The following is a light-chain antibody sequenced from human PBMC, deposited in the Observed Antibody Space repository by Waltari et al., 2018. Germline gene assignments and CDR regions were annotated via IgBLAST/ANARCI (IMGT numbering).Light chain of an antibody. J-gene: IGKJ4*01. CDR3: QQYGNIPLT. Sequence: DIQMTQSPSSLSASVGDRVTITCQASQDISNYLNWYQQKPGKAPKLLIYHASNLGIGVPSRFSGRGSGTDFSFTVSILQPEDFATYYCQQYGNIPLTFGGGTKVMI. CDR1: QDISNY. V-gene: IGKV1-33*01. CDR2: HAS.